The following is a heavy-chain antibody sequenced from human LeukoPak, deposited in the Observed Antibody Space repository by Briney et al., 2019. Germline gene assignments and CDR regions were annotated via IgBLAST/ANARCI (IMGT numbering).Heavy chain of an antibody. J-gene: IGHJ4*02. CDR2: INSDGSST. Sequence: GGSLRLSCAASGFTFSSYWMHWVRQATGKGLVWGSRINSDGSSTNYADSVKGRFTISRDNAKNTLYLQTNSLRTEDTALYYCANLRVWGNYGLTRPFDNWGQGTLVTVSS. D-gene: IGHD3-16*01. CDR1: GFTFSSYW. V-gene: IGHV3-74*01. CDR3: ANLRVWGNYGLTRPFDN.